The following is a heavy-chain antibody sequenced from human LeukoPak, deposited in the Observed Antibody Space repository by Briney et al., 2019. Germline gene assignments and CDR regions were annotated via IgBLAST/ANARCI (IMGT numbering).Heavy chain of an antibody. D-gene: IGHD2-2*03. CDR1: GFIFSSYW. V-gene: IGHV3-74*01. J-gene: IGHJ4*02. CDR2: INSDGSSI. Sequence: GGSLRLSCAASGFIFSSYWMHWVRQAPGKGLVWVSRINSDGSSISYADSVEGRFTISRDNAKNTLYLQMNSLRVEDTAVYYCVRDGYCSRGTCYGKDYWGQGTLVTVSS. CDR3: VRDGYCSRGTCYGKDY.